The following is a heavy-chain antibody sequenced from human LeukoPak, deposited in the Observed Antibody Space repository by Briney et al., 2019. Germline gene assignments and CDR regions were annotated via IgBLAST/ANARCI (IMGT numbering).Heavy chain of an antibody. D-gene: IGHD1-26*01. Sequence: SETLSLTCAVYGGSFSGYYWSWIRQPPGKGLEWIGEINHSGSTNYNPSLKSRVTISVDTSKNQFSLKLSSVTAADTAVYYCARHRPLRRYSGSDFAHPANDYWGQGTLVTVSS. CDR1: GGSFSGYY. CDR3: ARHRPLRRYSGSDFAHPANDY. CDR2: INHSGST. V-gene: IGHV4-34*01. J-gene: IGHJ4*02.